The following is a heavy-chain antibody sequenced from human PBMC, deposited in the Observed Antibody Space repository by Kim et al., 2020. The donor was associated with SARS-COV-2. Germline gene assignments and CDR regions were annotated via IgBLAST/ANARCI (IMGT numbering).Heavy chain of an antibody. D-gene: IGHD3-10*01. J-gene: IGHJ4*02. Sequence: SGGSTYYADSVKGRFTIASDNSKNLLYLQMNSLRAEDTAVYYCAGGRFDYWGQGTLVTVSS. CDR2: SGGST. V-gene: IGHV3-23*01. CDR3: AGGRFDY.